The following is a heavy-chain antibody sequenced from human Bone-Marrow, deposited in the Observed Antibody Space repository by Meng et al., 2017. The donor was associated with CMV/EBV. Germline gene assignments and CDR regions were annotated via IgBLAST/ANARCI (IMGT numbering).Heavy chain of an antibody. D-gene: IGHD4-11*01. J-gene: IGHJ4*02. V-gene: IGHV1-8*01. CDR1: GYTFTSYD. CDR2: MNPNSGDT. Sequence: ASVKVSCKASGYTFTSYDINWVRQATGQGLEWMGWMNPNSGDTNYAQKFQGRVTMTRDTSISTAYMELNSLRSDDTAVYYCARGTTLGAREDYWGQGTLVTVSS. CDR3: ARGTTLGAREDY.